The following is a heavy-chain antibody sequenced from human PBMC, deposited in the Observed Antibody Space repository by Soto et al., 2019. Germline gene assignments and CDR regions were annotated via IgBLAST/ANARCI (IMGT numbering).Heavy chain of an antibody. CDR2: INHSGST. J-gene: IGHJ4*02. CDR1: GGSFNGYY. D-gene: IGHD4-17*01. Sequence: QVHLRQWGAGLVKPSETLSLTCAVYGGSFNGYYWNWIRQPPGKGLEWIGEINHSGSTNYNPSLKSLVSISVDTSENQFSLRLSAVTAADTAVYYCASQRPTVTTFDYWGQGTLVTVSS. V-gene: IGHV4-34*01. CDR3: ASQRPTVTTFDY.